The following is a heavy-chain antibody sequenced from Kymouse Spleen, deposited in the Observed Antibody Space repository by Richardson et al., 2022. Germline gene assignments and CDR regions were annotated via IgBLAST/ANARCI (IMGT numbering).Heavy chain of an antibody. CDR2: INWNGGST. Sequence: EVQLVESGGGVVRPGGSLRLSCAASGFTFDDYGMSWVRQAPGKGLEWVSGINWNGGSTGYADSVKGRFTISRDNAKNSLYLQMNSLRAEDTALYYCARESITGTTPYYYGMDVWGQGTTVTVSS. V-gene: IGHV3-20*d01. D-gene: IGHD1-7*01. J-gene: IGHJ6*02. CDR3: ARESITGTTPYYYGMDV. CDR1: GFTFDDYG.